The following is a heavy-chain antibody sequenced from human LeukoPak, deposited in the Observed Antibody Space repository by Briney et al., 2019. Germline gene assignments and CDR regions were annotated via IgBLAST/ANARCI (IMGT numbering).Heavy chain of an antibody. V-gene: IGHV4-31*03. J-gene: IGHJ6*02. CDR3: ARISAGLYGMDV. CDR1: GGSLTSGGYY. D-gene: IGHD6-13*01. Sequence: SETLSLTCTVSGGSLTSGGYYWSWIRQHPGKGLEWIGYVYYTGSTYYNPSLKSRVTISPDTSKNQFSLKVSSVTAADTAVYYCARISAGLYGMDVWGQGTTVTVSS. CDR2: VYYTGST.